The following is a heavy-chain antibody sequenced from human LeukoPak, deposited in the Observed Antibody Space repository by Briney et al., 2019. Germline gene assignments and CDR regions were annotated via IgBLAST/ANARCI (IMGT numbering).Heavy chain of an antibody. CDR1: GFTFSSYA. Sequence: GGSLRLSCAASGFTFSSYAMHWVRQAPGKGLEWVAVISYDGSNKYYADSVKGRFTISRDNSKNTLYLQMNSLRAEDTAVYYCARELALSSSWHGGAFDIWGQGAMVTVSS. J-gene: IGHJ3*02. V-gene: IGHV3-30*04. CDR3: ARELALSSSWHGGAFDI. CDR2: ISYDGSNK. D-gene: IGHD6-13*01.